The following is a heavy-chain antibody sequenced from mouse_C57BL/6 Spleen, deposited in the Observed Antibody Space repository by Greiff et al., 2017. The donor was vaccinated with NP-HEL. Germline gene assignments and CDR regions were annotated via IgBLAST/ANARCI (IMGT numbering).Heavy chain of an antibody. CDR2: IDPSNSYT. CDR3: AREDTTVVDPFAY. D-gene: IGHD1-1*01. J-gene: IGHJ3*01. CDR1: GYTFTSYW. V-gene: IGHV1-69*01. Sequence: QVQLQQPGAELVMPGASVKLSCKASGYTFTSYWMHWVKQRPGQGLEWIGEIDPSNSYTNYNQKFKGKSTLTVDKSSSTAYMQLSSLTSEYSAVYYCAREDTTVVDPFAYWGQGTLVTVSA.